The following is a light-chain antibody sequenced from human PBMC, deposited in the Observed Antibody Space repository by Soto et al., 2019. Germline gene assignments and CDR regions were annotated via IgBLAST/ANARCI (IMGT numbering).Light chain of an antibody. CDR3: SSYTSSSTKV. J-gene: IGLJ1*01. CDR1: SSDVGGYNY. V-gene: IGLV2-14*01. Sequence: QSALTQPASVSGSPGQSITISCTGTSSDVGGYNYVSWYQQHPGKAPKLMIYEVSNRPSGVSNRFSGSKSGNTASLTISGLHAEDEADYYCSSYTSSSTKVFRTGNKVTV. CDR2: EVS.